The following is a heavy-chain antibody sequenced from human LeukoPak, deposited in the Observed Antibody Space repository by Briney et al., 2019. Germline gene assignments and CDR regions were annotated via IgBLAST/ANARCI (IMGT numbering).Heavy chain of an antibody. CDR2: IKSKTDGGTT. D-gene: IGHD3-3*01. J-gene: IGHJ6*03. Sequence: GGSLRLSCAASGFTFSNTWMSWVRQAPGKGLEWVGRIKSKTDGGTTDYAAPVKGRFTISRDDSKNTLYLQMNSLKTEDTAVYYCARVGVYDFWSGYYTYYYIDVWGKGTTVTLSS. V-gene: IGHV3-15*01. CDR1: GFTFSNTW. CDR3: ARVGVYDFWSGYYTYYYIDV.